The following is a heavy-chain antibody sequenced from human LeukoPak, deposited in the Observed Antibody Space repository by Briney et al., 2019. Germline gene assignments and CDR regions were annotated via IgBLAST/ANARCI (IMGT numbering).Heavy chain of an antibody. Sequence: GGSLRLSCAASGFTFSSYAMSWVRQAPGKGLEWVSAISGSGGSTCYADSVKGRFTISRDNSKNTLYLQMNSLRAEDTAVYYCAKVTMVRGVTIDYWGQGTLVTVSS. CDR1: GFTFSSYA. J-gene: IGHJ4*02. V-gene: IGHV3-23*01. CDR3: AKVTMVRGVTIDY. CDR2: ISGSGGST. D-gene: IGHD3-10*01.